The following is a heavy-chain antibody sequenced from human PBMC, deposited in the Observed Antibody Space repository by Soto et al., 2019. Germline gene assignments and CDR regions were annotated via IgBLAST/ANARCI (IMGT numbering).Heavy chain of an antibody. Sequence: EVQLVESGGGLVKPGGSLRLSCAASGFTFSSYSMNWVRQAPGKGLEWVSSISSSSSYIYYADSVKSRFTISRDNAKSSLYRQMNSLRAGDTAVYYCARAVLGPGGYFDLWGRGTLVTVSS. CDR2: ISSSSSYI. J-gene: IGHJ2*01. CDR1: GFTFSSYS. D-gene: IGHD3-10*01. V-gene: IGHV3-21*01. CDR3: ARAVLGPGGYFDL.